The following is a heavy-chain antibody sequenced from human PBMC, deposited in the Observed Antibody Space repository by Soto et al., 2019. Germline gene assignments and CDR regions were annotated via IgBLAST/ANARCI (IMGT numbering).Heavy chain of an antibody. Sequence: GGLRLSCAASGLTFSSYGMHWVRQAPGKGLEWVAVIWYDGSNKYYADSVKGRFTISRDNSKNTLYLQMNSLRAEDTAVYYCATDYGDYVSDYWGQGTLVTVSS. V-gene: IGHV3-33*01. CDR2: IWYDGSNK. CDR3: ATDYGDYVSDY. J-gene: IGHJ4*02. D-gene: IGHD4-17*01. CDR1: GLTFSSYG.